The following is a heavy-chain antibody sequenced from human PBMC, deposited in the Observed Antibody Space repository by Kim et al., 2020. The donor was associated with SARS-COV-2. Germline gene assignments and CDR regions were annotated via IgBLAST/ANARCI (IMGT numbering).Heavy chain of an antibody. J-gene: IGHJ4*02. D-gene: IGHD6-13*01. V-gene: IGHV5-10-1*01. CDR3: ARHEGQQLVPFDY. Sequence: SPSFQGHVTISADKSISTAYLQWSSLKASDTAMYYCARHEGQQLVPFDYWGQGTLVTVSS.